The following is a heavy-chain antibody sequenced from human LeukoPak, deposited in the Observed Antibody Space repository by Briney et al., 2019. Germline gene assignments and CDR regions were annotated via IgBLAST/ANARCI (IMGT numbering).Heavy chain of an antibody. CDR3: ATVGSYVLGFDY. CDR1: GYTLTELS. CDR2: FDPEDGET. J-gene: IGHJ4*02. Sequence: ASVKVSCKVSGYTLTELSMHWVRQAPGKGLEWMGGFDPEDGETIYAQQFQGRVTMTEDTSTDTAYMELSSLRSEDTAVYYCATVGSYVLGFDYWGQGTLVTVSS. D-gene: IGHD1-26*01. V-gene: IGHV1-24*01.